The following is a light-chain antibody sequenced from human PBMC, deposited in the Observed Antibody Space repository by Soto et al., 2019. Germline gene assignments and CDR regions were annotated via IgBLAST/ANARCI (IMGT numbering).Light chain of an antibody. CDR1: QSISSW. Sequence: DIQMTQSPSTLSASVGDRVTITCRASQSISSWLAWYQQKPGKAPKLLIYKASSLERGVPSRFSGSGSGTEFTLTISSLQPDDFATYYCQQYNSYSPYTFGQGTKLEIK. J-gene: IGKJ2*01. V-gene: IGKV1-5*03. CDR2: KAS. CDR3: QQYNSYSPYT.